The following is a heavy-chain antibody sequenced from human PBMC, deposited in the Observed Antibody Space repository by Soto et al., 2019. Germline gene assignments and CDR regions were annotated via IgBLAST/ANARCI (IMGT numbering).Heavy chain of an antibody. CDR2: INHSGST. J-gene: IGHJ5*02. CDR1: GGSFSGYY. V-gene: IGHV4-34*01. Sequence: SETLSLTCAVYGGSFSGYYWSWIRQPPGKGLEWIGEINHSGSTNYNPSLKSRVTISVDTSKNQVSRKLSSVTAADTAVDYCGRHMRHSDWFDPWGQGTLVTVS. D-gene: IGHD2-2*01. CDR3: GRHMRHSDWFDP.